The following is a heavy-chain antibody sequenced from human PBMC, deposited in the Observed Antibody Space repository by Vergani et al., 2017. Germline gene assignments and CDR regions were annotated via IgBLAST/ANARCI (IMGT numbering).Heavy chain of an antibody. J-gene: IGHJ6*02. D-gene: IGHD3-3*01. V-gene: IGHV1-69*01. CDR3: ASRDITIFGVVIIRGYYYYGMDV. CDR2: IIPIFGPA. CDR1: GGTFSSYA. Sequence: QVQLVQSGAEVKKPGSSVKVSCKASGGTFSSYAISWVRQAPGQGLEWMGGIIPIFGPANYAQKFQGRVTITADESTSTAYMELSSLRSEDTAVYYCASRDITIFGVVIIRGYYYYGMDVWGQXP.